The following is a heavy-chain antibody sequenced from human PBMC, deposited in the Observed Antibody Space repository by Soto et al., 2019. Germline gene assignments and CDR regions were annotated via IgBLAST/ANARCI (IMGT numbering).Heavy chain of an antibody. Sequence: SETLSLTCAVYGGSFSGYYWSWIRQPPGKGLEWIGEINHSGSTNYNPSLKSRVTISVDTSKNQFSLKLSSVTAADTAVYYCARGARRAGPKGRYYYYGMDVWGQGVSVTVSS. CDR2: INHSGST. CDR3: ARGARRAGPKGRYYYYGMDV. D-gene: IGHD3-10*01. V-gene: IGHV4-34*01. CDR1: GGSFSGYY. J-gene: IGHJ6*01.